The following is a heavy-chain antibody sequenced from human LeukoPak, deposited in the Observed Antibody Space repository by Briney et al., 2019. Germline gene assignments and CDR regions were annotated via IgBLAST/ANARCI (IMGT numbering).Heavy chain of an antibody. V-gene: IGHV4-38-2*02. Sequence: SETLSLTCTVCGYSISSGYYWGWIRQPPGKGLEWIGSIYHSGSTYYNPSLKSRVTISVDTSKNQFSLKLSSVTAADTAVYYCARGTPYYYDSSGYSAFDYWGQGTLVTVSS. CDR2: IYHSGST. CDR3: ARGTPYYYDSSGYSAFDY. D-gene: IGHD3-22*01. J-gene: IGHJ4*02. CDR1: GYSISSGYY.